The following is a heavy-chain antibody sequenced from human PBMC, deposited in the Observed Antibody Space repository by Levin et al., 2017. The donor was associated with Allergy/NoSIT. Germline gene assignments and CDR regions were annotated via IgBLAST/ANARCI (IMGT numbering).Heavy chain of an antibody. CDR3: ARGFPSGIAARPPYGYFDL. CDR2: IYYSGTT. J-gene: IGHJ2*01. CDR1: GGSVSSAGYY. V-gene: IGHV4-61*08. D-gene: IGHD6-6*01. Sequence: SQTLSLTCTVSGGSVSSAGYYWSWIRQPPGKGLEWIGYIYYSGTTGYNPSLKSRVTVSVDTSKNQFSLNLSSVTAADTAIYYCARGFPSGIAARPPYGYFDLWGRGTLISVSS.